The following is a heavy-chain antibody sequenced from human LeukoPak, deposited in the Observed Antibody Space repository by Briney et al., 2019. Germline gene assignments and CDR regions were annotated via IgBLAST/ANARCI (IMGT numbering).Heavy chain of an antibody. CDR1: GFTFRSYS. J-gene: IGHJ4*02. CDR3: VRDSDYAFDH. Sequence: QAGGSLRLSCAASGFTFRSYSMNWVRQAPGKGLEWGSYISNAIWYADSVKGRLTISRDNAKNALYLQMNSLRPEDTAVYYCVRDSDYAFDHWGQGALVTVSS. D-gene: IGHD3-16*01. CDR2: ISNAI. V-gene: IGHV3-48*01.